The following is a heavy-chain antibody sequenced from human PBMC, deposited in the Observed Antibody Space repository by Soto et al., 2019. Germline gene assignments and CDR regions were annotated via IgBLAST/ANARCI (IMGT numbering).Heavy chain of an antibody. J-gene: IGHJ6*02. CDR3: AREDDGGDRDYYGLDV. Sequence: QVQLQESGPGLVRPSQTLSLTCTVSGGSISTDHYHWTWIRQAPGKCLEWIGYIHYSGSIQFNPSLQSRVSMSVDTSKNLFSLRLSSVTAADTAVYFCAREDDGGDRDYYGLDVWGQGTTVTVSS. V-gene: IGHV4-30-4*01. D-gene: IGHD2-21*02. CDR2: IHYSGSI. CDR1: GGSISTDHYH.